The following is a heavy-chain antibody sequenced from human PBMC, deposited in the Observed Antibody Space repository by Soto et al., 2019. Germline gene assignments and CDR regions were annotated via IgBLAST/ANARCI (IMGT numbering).Heavy chain of an antibody. Sequence: PGGSLRLSCAASGFTFSSYSMNWVRQAPGKGLEWVSSISSSSSYIYYADSVKGRFTISRDNAKNSLYPQMNSLRAEDTAVYYCARASSDTTIYYYGMDVWGQGTTVTVSS. CDR2: ISSSSSYI. CDR1: GFTFSSYS. J-gene: IGHJ6*02. CDR3: ARASSDTTIYYYGMDV. V-gene: IGHV3-21*01.